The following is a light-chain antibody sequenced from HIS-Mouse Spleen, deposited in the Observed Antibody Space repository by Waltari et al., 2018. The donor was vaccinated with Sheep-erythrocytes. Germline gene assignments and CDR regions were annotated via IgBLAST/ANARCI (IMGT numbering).Light chain of an antibody. Sequence: QSALTQPASVSGSPVQSITISCTGTSSDVGSYNLVSWYHQHPGKAPKLMIYEGSKRPSGVSNRFSGSKSGNTASLTISGLQAEDEADYYCCSYAGSFWVFGGGTKLTVL. CDR2: EGS. CDR3: CSYAGSFWV. J-gene: IGLJ3*02. V-gene: IGLV2-23*01. CDR1: SSDVGSYNL.